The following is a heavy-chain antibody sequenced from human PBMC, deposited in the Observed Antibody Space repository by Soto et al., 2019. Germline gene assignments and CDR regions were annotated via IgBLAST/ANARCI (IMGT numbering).Heavy chain of an antibody. J-gene: IGHJ6*02. Sequence: GGSLRLSCAVSGLTFSNYAMTWVRQAPGKGLEWVSDISGSGGSTYYADSVKGRFTISRDNSKNTLYLEMNSLKAEDTAIYYCAKRMVRGNTRGYGMDVWGQGTTVTVSS. CDR1: GLTFSNYA. CDR3: AKRMVRGNTRGYGMDV. CDR2: ISGSGGST. D-gene: IGHD3-10*01. V-gene: IGHV3-23*01.